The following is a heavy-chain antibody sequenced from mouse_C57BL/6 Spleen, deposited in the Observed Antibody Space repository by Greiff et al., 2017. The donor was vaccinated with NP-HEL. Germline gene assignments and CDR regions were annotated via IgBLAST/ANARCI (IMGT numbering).Heavy chain of an antibody. V-gene: IGHV8-12*01. CDR3: ARRRRLDYFDY. Sequence: QVTLKESGPGILQSSQSLSLTCSFSGFSLSTSGMGVSWIRQPSGKGLEWLAHIYWDDDKRYNPSLKSRLTISKDTSRNQVFLKITSVDTADTATYYCARRRRLDYFDYWGQGTTLTVSS. D-gene: IGHD2-12*01. CDR2: IYWDDDK. J-gene: IGHJ2*01. CDR1: GFSLSTSGMG.